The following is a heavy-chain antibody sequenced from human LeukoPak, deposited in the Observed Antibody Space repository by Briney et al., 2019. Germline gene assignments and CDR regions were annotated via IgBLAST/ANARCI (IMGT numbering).Heavy chain of an antibody. CDR2: INHSGST. D-gene: IGHD4-17*01. CDR3: ARAGLNGDVDY. V-gene: IGHV4-34*01. J-gene: IGHJ4*02. CDR1: GGSFSGYY. Sequence: SETLSLTCAVYGGSFSGYYWSWIRQPPGKGREWMGEINHSGSTNYNPSLKSRVTISVDTSKNQFSLQLSSVTAADTAVYYCARAGLNGDVDYWGQGTLVTVSS.